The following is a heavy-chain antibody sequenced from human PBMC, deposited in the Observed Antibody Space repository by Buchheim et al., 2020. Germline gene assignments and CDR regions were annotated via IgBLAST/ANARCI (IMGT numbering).Heavy chain of an antibody. CDR2: INGDGSQL. Sequence: EVQLVASGGGLVQPGESLRLSCAASGFTFTASWMAWVRQAPGRGLEWVATINGDGSQLYYEDSVKGRFTISRDNGKESRYLQMNSLGVDDTAVYYCADLDVYWGQGTL. J-gene: IGHJ4*02. CDR1: GFTFTASW. V-gene: IGHV3-7*01. CDR3: ADLDVY.